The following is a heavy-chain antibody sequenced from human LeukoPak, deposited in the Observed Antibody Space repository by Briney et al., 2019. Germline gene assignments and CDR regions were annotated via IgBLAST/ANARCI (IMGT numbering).Heavy chain of an antibody. CDR1: GFTFSSYW. D-gene: IGHD6-6*01. CDR3: AREGAYRTSSPAGY. CDR2: INQDGSEK. V-gene: IGHV3-7*01. J-gene: IGHJ4*02. Sequence: PGGSLRLSCAASGFTFSSYWVSWVRQAPGKGLEWVANINQDGSEKYFVDSVKGRFTISRDNAKNSLYLQMNSLRAEDTAVYYCAREGAYRTSSPAGYWGQGTLVTVSS.